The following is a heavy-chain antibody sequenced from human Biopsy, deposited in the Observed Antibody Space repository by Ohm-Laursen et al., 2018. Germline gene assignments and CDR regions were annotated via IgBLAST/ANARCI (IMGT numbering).Heavy chain of an antibody. D-gene: IGHD3-16*01. V-gene: IGHV3-11*01. Sequence: GSLRLSCSASGFTFSSYAMSWIRQTPGKGLEWVSHISSGGSTIFHADSVKGRFTISRDDAKGSLYLQMTNLRAEDTAVYYCGRSYGIMAAPVHLWGQGTLVTVSS. CDR2: ISSGGSTI. CDR3: GRSYGIMAAPVHL. CDR1: GFTFSSYA. J-gene: IGHJ4*01.